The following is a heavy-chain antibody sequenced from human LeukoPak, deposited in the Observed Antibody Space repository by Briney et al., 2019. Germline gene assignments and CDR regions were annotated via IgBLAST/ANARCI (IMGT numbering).Heavy chain of an antibody. CDR1: AGSISSGRYY. V-gene: IGHV4-39*01. CDR2: IFYTGST. D-gene: IGHD5-18*01. Sequence: SETLSLTCTVSAGSISSGRYYWGWIRQPPGKGLEWIGSIFYTGSTYYNPSLKSRVTMSVDTSKNQFSLKLTSVTAADTAVYYCARHRGYSYGLIHYWVQGALVTVSS. J-gene: IGHJ4*02. CDR3: ARHRGYSYGLIHY.